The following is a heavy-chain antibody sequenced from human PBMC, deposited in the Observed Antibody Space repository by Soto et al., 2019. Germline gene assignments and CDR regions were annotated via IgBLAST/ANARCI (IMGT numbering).Heavy chain of an antibody. J-gene: IGHJ4*02. Sequence: GASVKVSCKASGYTFTSYAMHWVRQAPGQRLEWMGWINAGNGNTKYSQKFQGRVTITRDTSASTAYMELSSLRSEDTAVYYCARDQVLRFVESLPPEHYLDYWSQGTLVTLSS. V-gene: IGHV1-3*01. D-gene: IGHD3-3*01. CDR2: INAGNGNT. CDR3: ARDQVLRFVESLPPEHYLDY. CDR1: GYTFTSYA.